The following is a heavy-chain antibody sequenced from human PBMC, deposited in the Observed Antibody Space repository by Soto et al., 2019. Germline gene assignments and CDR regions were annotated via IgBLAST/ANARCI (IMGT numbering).Heavy chain of an antibody. CDR3: AQPHVRAAAGGDWFDP. D-gene: IGHD6-13*01. CDR2: ISGSGGST. Sequence: EVQLLESGGGLVQPGGSLRLSCAASGCTFRGYAMSWVRQAPGKGLEWVSAISGSGGSTYYADSVKGLFTISRANSKNTPYLQMNSLRAEDTAAYYCAQPHVRAAAGGDWFDPWWEGTLVTVSS. CDR1: GCTFRGYA. J-gene: IGHJ5*02. V-gene: IGHV3-23*01.